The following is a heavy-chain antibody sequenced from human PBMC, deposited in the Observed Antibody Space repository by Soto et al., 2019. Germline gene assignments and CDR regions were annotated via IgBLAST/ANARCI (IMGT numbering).Heavy chain of an antibody. D-gene: IGHD3-22*01. CDR2: INPSGGST. CDR3: ARDRRRSSGYYGWFDP. CDR1: GYTFTSYY. Sequence: QVQLVQSGAEVKKPGASVKVSCKASGYTFTSYYMHWVRQAPGQGLEWMGIINPSGGSTSYAQKFQGRVTMTRDTSTSTVYMELSSLSSEDTAVYYCARDRRRSSGYYGWFDPWGQGTLVTVSS. V-gene: IGHV1-46*01. J-gene: IGHJ5*02.